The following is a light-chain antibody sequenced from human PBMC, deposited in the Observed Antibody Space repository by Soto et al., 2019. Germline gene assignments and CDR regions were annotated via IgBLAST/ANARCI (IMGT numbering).Light chain of an antibody. J-gene: IGKJ2*01. CDR1: QSVSSH. Sequence: EIVMTQSPATLSVSPGERATLSCRANQSVSSHLAWYQQKPGQAPRLLIYGTSIRATGIPARFSGSGSGAEFNLTISSLQADDSEGYYCQQYNDSYTFGQGTKMEIK. V-gene: IGKV3D-15*01. CDR3: QQYNDSYT. CDR2: GTS.